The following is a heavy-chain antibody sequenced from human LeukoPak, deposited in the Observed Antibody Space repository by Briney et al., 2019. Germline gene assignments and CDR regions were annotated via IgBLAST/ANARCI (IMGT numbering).Heavy chain of an antibody. J-gene: IGHJ6*03. V-gene: IGHV4-30-4*08. CDR3: ARGRNYYDSSGYYTSYYMDV. Sequence: SETLSLTCTVSGGSISSGDYYWSWIRQPLGKGLEWIGYIYYSGSTYYNPSLKSRVTISVDTSKNQFSLKLSSVTAADTAVYYCARGRNYYDSSGYYTSYYMDVWGKGTTVTVSS. CDR1: GGSISSGDYY. D-gene: IGHD3-22*01. CDR2: IYYSGST.